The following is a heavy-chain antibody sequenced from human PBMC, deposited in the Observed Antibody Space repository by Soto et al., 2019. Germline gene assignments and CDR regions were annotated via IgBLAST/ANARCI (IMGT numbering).Heavy chain of an antibody. CDR3: ARQFPGYSSGWPGGIWFDP. Sequence: PSETLSLSCTVSGGSISSYYWSWIRQPPGKGLEWIGYIYYSGSTNYNPSLKSRVTISVDTSKNQFSLKLSSVTAADTAVYYCARQFPGYSSGWPGGIWFDPWGQGTLVTVSS. CDR2: IYYSGST. V-gene: IGHV4-59*01. J-gene: IGHJ5*02. D-gene: IGHD6-19*01. CDR1: GGSISSYY.